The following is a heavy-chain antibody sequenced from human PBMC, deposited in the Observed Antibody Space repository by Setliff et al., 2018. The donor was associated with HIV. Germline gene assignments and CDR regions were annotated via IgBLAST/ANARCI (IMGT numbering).Heavy chain of an antibody. Sequence: PSQTLSLTCAISGDFVSSDRAAWNWIRQSPSRGLEWLGRTYCNSRWNYDYAASVESRITITSDTSKNQLSLHLTSVTPEDTAAYYCARVFRNLPDYWGQGTLVTVSS. CDR2: TYCNSRWNY. CDR3: ARVFRNLPDY. V-gene: IGHV6-1*01. D-gene: IGHD1-1*01. CDR1: GDFVSSDRAA. J-gene: IGHJ4*02.